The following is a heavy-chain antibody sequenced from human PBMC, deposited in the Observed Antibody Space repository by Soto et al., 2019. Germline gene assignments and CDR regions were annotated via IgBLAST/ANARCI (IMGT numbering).Heavy chain of an antibody. V-gene: IGHV3-23*01. CDR3: AKSMVTLYSSGWEPFDY. J-gene: IGHJ4*02. CDR1: GFTFSSYA. D-gene: IGHD6-19*01. Sequence: SLRLSCAASGFTFSSYAMSWVRQAPGKGLEWVSAISGSGGSTYYADSVKGRFTISRDNSKNTLYLQMNSLRAEDTAVYYRAKSMVTLYSSGWEPFDYWGQGTLVTVSS. CDR2: ISGSGGST.